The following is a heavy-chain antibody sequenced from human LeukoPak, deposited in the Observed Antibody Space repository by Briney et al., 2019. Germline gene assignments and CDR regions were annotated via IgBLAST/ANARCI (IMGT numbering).Heavy chain of an antibody. CDR1: GGSFSGYY. CDR3: ARCEDDSSALTIPSKYYMDV. J-gene: IGHJ6*03. Sequence: SETLSLTCAVYGGSFSGYYWSWIRQPPGKGLEWIGEINHSGSTNYNPSLKSRVTISVDTSKSQFSLKLSSVTAADTAVYYCARCEDDSSALTIPSKYYMDVWGKGTTVTVSS. CDR2: INHSGST. D-gene: IGHD3-22*01. V-gene: IGHV4-34*01.